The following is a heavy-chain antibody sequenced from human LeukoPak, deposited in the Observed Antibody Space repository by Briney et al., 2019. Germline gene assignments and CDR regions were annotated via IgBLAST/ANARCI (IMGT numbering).Heavy chain of an antibody. J-gene: IGHJ4*02. CDR1: GGTFSSYA. CDR3: ARDRRDYDILTGYSYYFDY. D-gene: IGHD3-9*01. CDR2: IIPIFGTA. Sequence: GASVKVSCKASGGTFSSYAISWVRQAPGQGLEWMGGIIPIFGTANYAQKFQGRVTITADVSTSTAYMELSSLRSEDTAVYYCARDRRDYDILTGYSYYFDYWGQGTLVTVSS. V-gene: IGHV1-69*13.